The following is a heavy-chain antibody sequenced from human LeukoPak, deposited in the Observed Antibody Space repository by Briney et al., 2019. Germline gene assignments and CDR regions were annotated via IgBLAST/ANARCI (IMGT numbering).Heavy chain of an antibody. D-gene: IGHD3-16*02. V-gene: IGHV5-51*01. CDR3: ARLIAIKAADY. J-gene: IGHJ4*02. Sequence: ESLKIYWKGSGYSFTSYWIGWVRQMPGKGLGWMGIIYPGDSDTRYSPSFQGQVTISADKSISTAYLQWSSLKASDTAMYYCARLIAIKAADYWGQGTLVTVSS. CDR2: IYPGDSDT. CDR1: GYSFTSYW.